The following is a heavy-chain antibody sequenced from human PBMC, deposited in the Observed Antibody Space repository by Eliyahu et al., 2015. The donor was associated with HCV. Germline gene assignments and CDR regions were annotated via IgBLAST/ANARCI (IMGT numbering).Heavy chain of an antibody. Sequence: EVQLVESGGGLVKPGGSLRLSCAASGFTFXNAWMXWVRQAPGKGLEWVGRIKSKTDGGTTDYAAPVKGRFTISRDDSKNTLYLQMNSLKTEDTAVYYCTTDRYSTAQTNEDAFDIWGQGTMVTVSS. CDR3: TTDRYSTAQTNEDAFDI. J-gene: IGHJ3*02. CDR2: IKSKTDGGTT. V-gene: IGHV3-15*01. D-gene: IGHD6-13*01. CDR1: GFTFXNAW.